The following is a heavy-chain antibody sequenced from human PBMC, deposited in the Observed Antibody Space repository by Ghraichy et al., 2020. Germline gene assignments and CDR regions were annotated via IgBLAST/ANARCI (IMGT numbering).Heavy chain of an antibody. J-gene: IGHJ4*02. CDR2: IKQDGSEK. V-gene: IGHV3-7*01. CDR3: ARELGWGGLLGIVVVIKQYFDY. CDR1: GFTFSSYW. Sequence: GGSLRLSCAASGFTFSSYWMSWVRQAPGKGLEWVANIKQDGSEKYYVDSVKGRFTISRDNAKNSLYLQMNSLRAEDTAVYYCARELGWGGLLGIVVVIKQYFDYWGQGTLVTVSS. D-gene: IGHD3-22*01.